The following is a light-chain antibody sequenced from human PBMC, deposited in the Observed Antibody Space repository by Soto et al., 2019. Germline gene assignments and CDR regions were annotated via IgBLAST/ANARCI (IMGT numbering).Light chain of an antibody. CDR1: QGISSY. J-gene: IGKJ5*01. V-gene: IGKV1-8*01. CDR3: QQSYSTPPT. CDR2: AAS. Sequence: AIRMTQSPSSFSATKGDRVTITCRASQGISSYLAWYQQKPGKAPKLLIYAASTLQSGVPSRFSGSGSGTDFTLTISSLQPEDFATYYCQQSYSTPPTFGQGARLEIK.